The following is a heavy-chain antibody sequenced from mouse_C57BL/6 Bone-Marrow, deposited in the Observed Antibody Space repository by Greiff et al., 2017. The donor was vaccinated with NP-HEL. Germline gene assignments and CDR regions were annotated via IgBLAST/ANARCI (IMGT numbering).Heavy chain of an antibody. V-gene: IGHV5-12*01. CDR1: GFTFSDYY. CDR2: ISNGGGST. Sequence: DVKLVESGGGLVQPGGSLKLSCAASGFTFSDYYMYWVRQTPEKRLEWVAYISNGGGSTYYPDTVKGRFTISRDNAKNTLYLQMSRLKSEDTAMYYCARHSDYGSSYEDYYAMDYWGQGTSVTVSS. J-gene: IGHJ4*01. D-gene: IGHD1-1*01. CDR3: ARHSDYGSSYEDYYAMDY.